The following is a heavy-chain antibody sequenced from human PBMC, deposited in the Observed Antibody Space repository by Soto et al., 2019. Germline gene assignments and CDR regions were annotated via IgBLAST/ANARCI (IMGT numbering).Heavy chain of an antibody. CDR2: IYTCVST. V-gene: IGHV4-4*07. CDR1: GGSISSYY. J-gene: IGHJ6*02. CDR3: AGRHLHYYDYGMDV. Sequence: PSETLSLTCTVSGGSISSYYWSWIRQPAGKGLEWVGRIYTCVSTNYNPSLKSRVSMSVDTSKNQFSLKLSSVTAADTAVYYCAGRHLHYYDYGMDVWGQGTTVTVSS.